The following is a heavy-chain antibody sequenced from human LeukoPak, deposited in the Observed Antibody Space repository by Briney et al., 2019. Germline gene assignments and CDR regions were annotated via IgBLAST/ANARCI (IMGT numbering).Heavy chain of an antibody. V-gene: IGHV5-51*01. CDR1: GYSFTSYW. CDR2: IYPGDSDT. Sequence: GESLKISCKGSGYSFTSYWIGWVRQMPGKGLEWMGIIYPGDSDTRYSPSFQGQVTISADKSISTAYLQWSSLKASDTAMYYCARGCWDYYDSSGYCVTGGDDAFDIWGQGTMVTVSS. D-gene: IGHD3-22*01. J-gene: IGHJ3*02. CDR3: ARGCWDYYDSSGYCVTGGDDAFDI.